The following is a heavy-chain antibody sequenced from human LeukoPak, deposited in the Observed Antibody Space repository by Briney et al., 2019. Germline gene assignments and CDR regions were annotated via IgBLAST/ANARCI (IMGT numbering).Heavy chain of an antibody. J-gene: IGHJ4*02. D-gene: IGHD3-3*01. CDR3: ARDYDIWSGYYSPTRGYFGY. V-gene: IGHV3-23*01. CDR2: ISGSGGST. CDR1: GFTFSSYA. Sequence: PGGSLRLSCAASGFTFSSYAMSWVRQAPGKGLEWVSAISGSGGSTYYADSVKGRFTISRDNSKNTLYLQMDSLRAEDTAVYYCARDYDIWSGYYSPTRGYFGYWGQGTLVTVSS.